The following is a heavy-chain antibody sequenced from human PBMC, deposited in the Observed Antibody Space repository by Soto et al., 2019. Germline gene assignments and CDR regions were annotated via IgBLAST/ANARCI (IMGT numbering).Heavy chain of an antibody. D-gene: IGHD4-17*01. Sequence: PGGSLRLSCAASGFPLNTYAMNRVRQAHGKGLEWVSAISSSGDSAYYAETVRGRFTISRDNTINTLYLQMRSLRPEDTAVYYCAHPRGYGVFDAVDLWGQGTMVTVSS. J-gene: IGHJ3*01. CDR2: ISSSGDSA. CDR1: GFPLNTYA. CDR3: AHPRGYGVFDAVDL. V-gene: IGHV3-23*01.